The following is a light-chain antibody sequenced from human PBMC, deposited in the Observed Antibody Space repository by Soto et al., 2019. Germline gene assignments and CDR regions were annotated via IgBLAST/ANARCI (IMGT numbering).Light chain of an antibody. CDR3: RSYTTSSTYV. J-gene: IGLJ1*01. V-gene: IGLV2-14*01. Sequence: QSALTQPASVSGSLGQSITISCIGTTSDVGHYFYVSWYQQHPGKAPKLMIYDISDRPSGVSRRFSGSKSGSTASLTISDLQAEDEADYYCRSYTTSSTYVFGTGTKVTVL. CDR1: TSDVGHYFY. CDR2: DIS.